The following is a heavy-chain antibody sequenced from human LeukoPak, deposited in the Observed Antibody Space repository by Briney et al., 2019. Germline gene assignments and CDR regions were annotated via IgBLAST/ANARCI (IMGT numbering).Heavy chain of an antibody. J-gene: IGHJ4*02. CDR2: ISGSGAST. CDR3: AKGVGYYYDSTGYYYDY. V-gene: IGHV3-23*01. CDR1: GFTFTSYA. D-gene: IGHD3-22*01. Sequence: GGSLRLSCAASGFTFTSYAMSWVRQAPGKGLEWVSAISGSGASTYYADSVKGRFTISRDNSKNTLYLRMNSLRAEDTAVYYCAKGVGYYYDSTGYYYDYWGQGTLVTVSS.